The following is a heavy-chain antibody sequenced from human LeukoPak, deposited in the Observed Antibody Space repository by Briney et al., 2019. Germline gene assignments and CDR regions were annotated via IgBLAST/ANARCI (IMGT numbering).Heavy chain of an antibody. CDR3: ARCLYGSGTYYYYYYYMDV. J-gene: IGHJ6*03. V-gene: IGHV3-20*04. Sequence: PGGSLRLSCAASGFTFDDYGMSWVRQAPGKGLEWVSGINWNGGSTGYADSVKGRFTISRDNVKNSLYLQMNSLRAEDTALYYCARCLYGSGTYYYYYYYMDVWGKGTTVTVSS. CDR2: INWNGGST. CDR1: GFTFDDYG. D-gene: IGHD3-10*01.